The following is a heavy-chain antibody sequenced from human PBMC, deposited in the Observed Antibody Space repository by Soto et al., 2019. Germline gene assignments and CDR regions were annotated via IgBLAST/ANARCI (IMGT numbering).Heavy chain of an antibody. CDR1: GFSLSTSGVG. V-gene: IGHV2-5*02. Sequence: SGPTLVNPTQTLTLTCTFSGFSLSTSGVGVGWIRQPPGKALEWLAVIYWDDSYHYSPSLRSRLTITKDTSKNQVVLTMTNMDPVDTATYYCAHKGYGDYPLDYWGQGTLVTSPQ. CDR2: IYWDDSY. J-gene: IGHJ4*02. CDR3: AHKGYGDYPLDY. D-gene: IGHD4-17*01.